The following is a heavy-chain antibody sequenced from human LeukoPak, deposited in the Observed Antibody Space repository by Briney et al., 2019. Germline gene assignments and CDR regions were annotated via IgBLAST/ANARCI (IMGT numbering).Heavy chain of an antibody. CDR3: ARVRPNWNDGTFDY. CDR1: GASITNYY. J-gene: IGHJ4*02. Sequence: SETLSLTCTVSGASITNYYWGWIRQSAGKGLEWIGRIYPSGSTHSNPSLKSRVTMSLDTSKNQFSLGLSSVTAADTAVYYCARVRPNWNDGTFDYWGQGTLVTVSS. V-gene: IGHV4-4*07. CDR2: IYPSGST. D-gene: IGHD1-1*01.